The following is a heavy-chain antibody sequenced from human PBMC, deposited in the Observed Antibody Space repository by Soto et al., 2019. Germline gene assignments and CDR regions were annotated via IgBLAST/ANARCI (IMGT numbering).Heavy chain of an antibody. CDR2: VIPPSGTV. CDR1: GGAFSSYA. CDR3: ARLNWHPRRRQYYYYGTDV. J-gene: IGHJ6*02. D-gene: IGHD1-20*01. Sequence: ASVKVSCKTSGGAFSSYAFVWVRQAPGQGLEWMGGVIPPSGTVNYAQSFQGRLTITADNPTNTAFMELSGLRSDDTAVYYCARLNWHPRRRQYYYYGTDVWGQGTTVTVSS. V-gene: IGHV1-69*06.